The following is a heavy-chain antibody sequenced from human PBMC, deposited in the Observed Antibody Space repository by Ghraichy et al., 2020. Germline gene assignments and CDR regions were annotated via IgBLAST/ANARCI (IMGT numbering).Heavy chain of an antibody. Sequence: GGSLRLSCAASGFTFSSYGMHWVRQAPGKGLEWVAVIWYDGSNKYYADSVKGRFTISRDNSKNTLYLQMNSLRAEDTAVYYCARDLYSNSLLYYYYYMDVWGKGTTVTVSS. CDR3: ARDLYSNSLLYYYYYMDV. CDR1: GFTFSSYG. J-gene: IGHJ6*03. CDR2: IWYDGSNK. V-gene: IGHV3-33*01. D-gene: IGHD4-11*01.